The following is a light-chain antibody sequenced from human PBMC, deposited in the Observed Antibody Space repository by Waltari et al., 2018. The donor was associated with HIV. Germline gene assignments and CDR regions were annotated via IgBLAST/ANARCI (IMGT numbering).Light chain of an antibody. V-gene: IGKV3-20*01. CDR2: GAF. J-gene: IGKJ4*01. CDR1: PSVSSSS. CDR3: QQYDGSSLT. Sequence: EIVLAQSPDTLSLSPGESVTLSCRASPSVSSSSLAWYQHKGGQAPRLLIYGAFNRASGIPERFNGRGSGTDFTLTISRLEPEDCAVYYCQQYDGSSLTFGGGTKVVIK.